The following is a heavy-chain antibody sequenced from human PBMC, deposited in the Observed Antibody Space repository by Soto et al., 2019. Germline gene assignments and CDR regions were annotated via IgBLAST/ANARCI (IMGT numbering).Heavy chain of an antibody. J-gene: IGHJ4*02. D-gene: IGHD6-6*01. Sequence: PGGSLRLSCAASGFTFSSYGMHWVRQAPGKGLEWVAVISYDGSNKYYADSVKGRFTISRDNSKNTLYLQMNSLRAEDTAVYYCSGLKGSSGARWGQGTLVTVSS. CDR1: GFTFSSYG. CDR3: SGLKGSSGAR. CDR2: ISYDGSNK. V-gene: IGHV3-30*03.